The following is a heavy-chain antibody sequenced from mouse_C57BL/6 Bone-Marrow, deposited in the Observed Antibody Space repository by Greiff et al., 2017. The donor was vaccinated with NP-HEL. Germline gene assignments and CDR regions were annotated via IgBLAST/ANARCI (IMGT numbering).Heavy chain of an antibody. D-gene: IGHD1-1*01. V-gene: IGHV5-4*01. CDR3: ATYYGSSYRWYFDV. CDR2: ISDGGSYT. CDR1: GFTFSSYA. Sequence: EVQLVESGGGLVKPGGSLKLSCAASGFTFSSYAMSWVRQTPEKRLEWVATISDGGSYTYYPDNVKGRFTISRDNAKNNLYLQMSHLKSEDTAMYYCATYYGSSYRWYFDVWGTGTTVTVSS. J-gene: IGHJ1*03.